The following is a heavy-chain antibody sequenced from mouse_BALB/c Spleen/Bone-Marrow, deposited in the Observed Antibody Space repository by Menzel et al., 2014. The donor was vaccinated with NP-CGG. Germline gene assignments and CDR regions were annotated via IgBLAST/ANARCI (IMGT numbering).Heavy chain of an antibody. D-gene: IGHD2-1*01. V-gene: IGHV14-3*02. Sequence: VQLQQSGAELVKPGASVKLSCTASGFNIKDTYMHWVKQRPEQGLEWIGRIDPANGNTKYDPKFQGKATITADTSSNTACLHLSSLPSECTAVYYCARLGNYGPSYAMDLWGQGTSVTGS. CDR1: GFNIKDTY. CDR2: IDPANGNT. CDR3: ARLGNYGPSYAMDL. J-gene: IGHJ4*01.